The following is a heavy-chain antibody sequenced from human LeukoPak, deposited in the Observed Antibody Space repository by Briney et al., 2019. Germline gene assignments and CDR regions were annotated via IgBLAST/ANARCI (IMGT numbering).Heavy chain of an antibody. CDR3: ARAGYCSGGSCSDYYYYMDV. CDR1: GFSLSHYC. V-gene: IGHV3-48*01. CDR2: ISSSSSTI. J-gene: IGHJ6*03. Sequence: GGSLRLSCAASGFSLSHYCMNWVRQAPGKGLEWVSYISSSSSTIYYADSVKGRFTISRDNAKNSLYLQMNSLRAEDTAVYYCARAGYCSGGSCSDYYYYMDVWGKGTTVTVSS. D-gene: IGHD2-15*01.